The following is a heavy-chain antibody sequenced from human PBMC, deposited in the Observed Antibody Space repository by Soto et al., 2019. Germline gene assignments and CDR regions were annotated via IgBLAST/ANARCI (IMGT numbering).Heavy chain of an antibody. CDR1: GGSISSYY. CDR2: IYYSGST. D-gene: IGHD3-3*01. Sequence: SETLSLTCTVPGGSISSYYWSWIRQPPGKGLEWIGYIYYSGSTNYNPSLKSRVTISVDTSKNQFSLKLSSVTAADTAVYYCARGAGWQAIFGVVTSSYYYGMDVWGQGTTVTVSS. J-gene: IGHJ6*02. CDR3: ARGAGWQAIFGVVTSSYYYGMDV. V-gene: IGHV4-59*01.